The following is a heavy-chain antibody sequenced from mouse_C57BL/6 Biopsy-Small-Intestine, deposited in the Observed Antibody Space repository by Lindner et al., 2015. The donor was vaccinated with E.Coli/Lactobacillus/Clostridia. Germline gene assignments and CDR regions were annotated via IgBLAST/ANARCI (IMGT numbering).Heavy chain of an antibody. CDR2: IYPGDGDT. CDR3: ARSRSYGSSWDYAMDY. Sequence: VQLQESGPELVKPGASVKISCKASGYAFSSSWMNWVKQRPGKGLEWIGRIYPGDGDTNYNGKFKGKATLTADKSSSTAYKQLSSLTSEDSAVYFCARSRSYGSSWDYAMDYWGQGTSVTVSS. V-gene: IGHV1-82*01. CDR1: GYAFSSSW. J-gene: IGHJ4*01. D-gene: IGHD1-1*01.